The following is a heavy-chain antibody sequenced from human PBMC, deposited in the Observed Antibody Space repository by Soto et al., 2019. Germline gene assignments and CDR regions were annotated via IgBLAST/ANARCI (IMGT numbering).Heavy chain of an antibody. CDR3: GATDCGWELEN. Sequence: QTLSREASGYTFSRYNLNWVRQDPGRGLAWVASLSSSSRHIYYSESLMGRIRISRVNAKNSVYRQINSLRGDDTVVSFGGATDCGWELENWGQETLVGVS. V-gene: IGHV3-21*06. J-gene: IGHJ4*01. CDR1: GYTFSRYN. CDR2: LSSSSRHI. D-gene: IGHD2-21*01.